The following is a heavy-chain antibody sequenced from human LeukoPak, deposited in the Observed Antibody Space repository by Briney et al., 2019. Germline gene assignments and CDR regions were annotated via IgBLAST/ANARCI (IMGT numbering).Heavy chain of an antibody. CDR3: AKSGLNRFDY. V-gene: IGHV3-23*01. Sequence: GGSLRLSCAASRFTFSDYYMTWVRQAPGKGLEWVSTFSGSGGNTYYADSVKGRFTISRDNSKNTLYLQMNSLRAEDTAVFYCAKSGLNRFDYWGQGTLVTVSS. CDR2: FSGSGGNT. J-gene: IGHJ4*02. CDR1: RFTFSDYY. D-gene: IGHD2-15*01.